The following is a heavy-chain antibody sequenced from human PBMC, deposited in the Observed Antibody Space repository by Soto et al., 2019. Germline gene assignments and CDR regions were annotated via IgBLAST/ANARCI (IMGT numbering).Heavy chain of an antibody. V-gene: IGHV1-18*01. CDR3: ASYHLNSYYYGMDV. CDR2: ISAYNGNT. Sequence: QVQLVQSGAAVKKPGASVKVSCKASGYTFTSYGFSWVRQAPGQGLEWIGWISAYNGNTNYAQKLQGRVTMTTDTSTSTAYMELRSLRSDDTAVYYCASYHLNSYYYGMDVWGQGTTVTVSS. CDR1: GYTFTSYG. J-gene: IGHJ6*02.